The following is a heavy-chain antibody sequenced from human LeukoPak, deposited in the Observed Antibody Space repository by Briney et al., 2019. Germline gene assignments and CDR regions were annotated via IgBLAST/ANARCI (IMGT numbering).Heavy chain of an antibody. J-gene: IGHJ4*02. CDR2: IIPILGIA. CDR3: ARRGYGDRGYFDY. D-gene: IGHD4-17*01. Sequence: SVKVSCEASGGTFSSYAISWVRQAPGQGLEWMGRIIPILGIANYAQKFQGRVTITADKSTSTAYMELSSLRSEDTAVYYCARRGYGDRGYFDYWGQGTLVTVSS. V-gene: IGHV1-69*04. CDR1: GGTFSSYA.